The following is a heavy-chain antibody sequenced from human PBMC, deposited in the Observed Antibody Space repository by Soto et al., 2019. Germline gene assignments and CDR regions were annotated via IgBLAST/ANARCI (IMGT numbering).Heavy chain of an antibody. CDR1: GGTFSSYA. Sequence: ASVKVSCKASGGTFSSYAISWVRQAPGQGLEWMGGIIPIFGTANYAQKFQGRVMITADESTSTAYMELSSLRSEDTAVYYCASHRRDGYNFYNWFDPWGQGTLVTVSS. V-gene: IGHV1-69*13. CDR2: IIPIFGTA. CDR3: ASHRRDGYNFYNWFDP. D-gene: IGHD5-12*01. J-gene: IGHJ5*02.